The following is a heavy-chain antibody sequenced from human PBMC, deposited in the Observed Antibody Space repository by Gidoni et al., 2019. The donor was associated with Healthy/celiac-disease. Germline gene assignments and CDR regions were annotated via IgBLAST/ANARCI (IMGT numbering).Heavy chain of an antibody. CDR3: ARDSPPSWGFLSLYAFDI. CDR1: GFTFSSYS. D-gene: IGHD2-2*01. CDR2: ISSSSSTI. V-gene: IGHV3-48*01. Sequence: EVQLVESGGGLVQPGGSLRLSCAASGFTFSSYSMNWVRQAPGKGLEWVSYISSSSSTIYYADSVKGRFTISRDNAKNSLYLQMNSLRAEDTAVYYCARDSPPSWGFLSLYAFDIWGQGTMVTVSS. J-gene: IGHJ3*02.